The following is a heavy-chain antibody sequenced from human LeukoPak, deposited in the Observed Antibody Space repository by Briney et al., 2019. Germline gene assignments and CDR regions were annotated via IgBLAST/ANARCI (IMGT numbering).Heavy chain of an antibody. CDR1: GYSLTELS. CDR2: FDPEYQKT. D-gene: IGHD6-13*01. V-gene: IGHV1-24*01. J-gene: IGHJ6*03. CDR3: ARARGNFGYSSSWYRTAYYYYMDV. Sequence: ASVKVSCKLSGYSLTELSIHWVRQAPGKGLEWMGGFDPEYQKTIYAERFQDRVTLTEDTSTDTAYMELSSLRSEDTAVYYCARARGNFGYSSSWYRTAYYYYMDVWGKGTTVTISS.